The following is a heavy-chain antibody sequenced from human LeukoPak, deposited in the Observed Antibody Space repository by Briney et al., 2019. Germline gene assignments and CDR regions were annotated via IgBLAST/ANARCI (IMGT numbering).Heavy chain of an antibody. J-gene: IGHJ4*02. D-gene: IGHD1-26*01. CDR1: GVSINSSQYY. Sequence: SETLSLTCPFSGVSINSSQYYWGWIPQPPGKGLEWIGTMYYSGSTYYNPSLKSRVTISVDTSKNQFFLNLSSVTAADTAVYYCARQREQYIDFWGQGTLVTVSS. CDR2: MYYSGST. CDR3: ARQREQYIDF. V-gene: IGHV4-39*01.